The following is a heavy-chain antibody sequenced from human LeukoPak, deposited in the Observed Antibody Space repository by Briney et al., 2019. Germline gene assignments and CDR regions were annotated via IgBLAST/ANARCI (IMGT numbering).Heavy chain of an antibody. Sequence: SETLSLTCTVSGGSIRSQYWSWIRQPPGQGLEWIGFIYSSGTTNYNPSLKSRVAISEDTSTNQFSLKVSSVTAADTAVYYCARIYYGSPDYFFYYIDVWGKGTTVTVSS. CDR3: ARIYYGSPDYFFYYIDV. D-gene: IGHD3-10*01. CDR1: GGSIRSQY. V-gene: IGHV4-59*11. J-gene: IGHJ6*03. CDR2: IYSSGTT.